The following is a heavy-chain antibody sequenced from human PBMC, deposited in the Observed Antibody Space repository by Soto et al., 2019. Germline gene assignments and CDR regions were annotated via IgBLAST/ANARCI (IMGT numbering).Heavy chain of an antibody. CDR3: ARSHPYWNYLVY. CDR2: IDPSDSYT. J-gene: IGHJ4*02. Sequence: GESLKISCKGSGYSFTSYWISWVRQMPGKGLEWMGRIDPSDSYTNYSPSFQVHVTISADKSISTAYLQWSSLKASDTAMYYCARSHPYWNYLVYWGQGTLVAFSS. D-gene: IGHD1-1*01. V-gene: IGHV5-10-1*01. CDR1: GYSFTSYW.